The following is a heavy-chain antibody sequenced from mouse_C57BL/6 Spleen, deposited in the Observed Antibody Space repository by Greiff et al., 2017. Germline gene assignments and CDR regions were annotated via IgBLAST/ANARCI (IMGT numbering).Heavy chain of an antibody. CDR2: IDPANGNT. Sequence: EVQLKESVAELVRPGASVKLSCTASGFNIKNTYMHWVKQRPEQGLEWIGRIDPANGNTKYAPKFQGKATITADTSSNTAYLQLSSLTSEDTAIYYCARPLYYDYDKGDYYAMDYWGQGTSVTVSS. D-gene: IGHD2-4*01. CDR1: GFNIKNTY. CDR3: ARPLYYDYDKGDYYAMDY. J-gene: IGHJ4*01. V-gene: IGHV14-3*01.